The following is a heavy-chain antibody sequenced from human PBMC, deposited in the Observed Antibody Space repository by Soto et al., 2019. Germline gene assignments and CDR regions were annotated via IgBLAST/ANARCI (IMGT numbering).Heavy chain of an antibody. V-gene: IGHV3-13*01. J-gene: IGHJ4*02. CDR3: AKDRRSGGSCHDY. Sequence: EVQLVESGGGLVQPGGSLRLSCAASGFTFSSYDMHWVRQATGKGLEWVSAIGTAGDTYYPGSVKGRFTISRDNSKNTLYLQMNSLRGEDTAVYYCAKDRRSGGSCHDYWGQGTLVTVSS. CDR1: GFTFSSYD. CDR2: IGTAGDT. D-gene: IGHD2-15*01.